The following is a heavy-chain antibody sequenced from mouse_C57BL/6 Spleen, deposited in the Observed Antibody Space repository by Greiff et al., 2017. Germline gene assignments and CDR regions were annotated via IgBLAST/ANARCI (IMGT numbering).Heavy chain of an antibody. CDR3: ASLYYGSSYNFDY. Sequence: EVHLVESGGDLVKPGGSLKLSCAASGFTFSSYGMSWVRQTPDKRLEWVATISSGGSYTYYPDSVKGRFPISRDNAKNTLYLQMSILKSEDTAMYYCASLYYGSSYNFDYWGQGTTLTVSS. CDR1: GFTFSSYG. J-gene: IGHJ2*01. CDR2: ISSGGSYT. D-gene: IGHD1-1*01. V-gene: IGHV5-6*01.